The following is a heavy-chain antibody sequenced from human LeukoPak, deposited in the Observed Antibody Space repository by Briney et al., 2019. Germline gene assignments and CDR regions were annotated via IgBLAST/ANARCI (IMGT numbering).Heavy chain of an antibody. Sequence: SETLSLTCTVSGGSISSSSYYWGWIRQPPGKGLEWIGSIYYSGSTYYNPSLKSRVTISVDTSKNQFSLNLNSVTAADTAVYYCARGDSSGTENAFDIWGQGTLVTVSS. J-gene: IGHJ3*02. CDR2: IYYSGST. CDR1: GGSISSSSYY. D-gene: IGHD3-22*01. V-gene: IGHV4-39*07. CDR3: ARGDSSGTENAFDI.